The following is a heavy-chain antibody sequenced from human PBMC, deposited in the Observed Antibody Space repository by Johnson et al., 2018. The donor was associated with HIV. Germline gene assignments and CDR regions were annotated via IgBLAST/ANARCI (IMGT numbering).Heavy chain of an antibody. CDR1: GFTFDDYA. J-gene: IGHJ3*02. CDR2: INWNGGST. V-gene: IGHV3-9*01. Sequence: EVQLVESGGGLVQPGRSLRLSCAASGFTFDDYAMHWVRQVPGKGLEWVSGINWNGGSTGYADSVKGRFTISRDNAKNSLYLQMNSLRAEDTALYYCARDLVDAVIVVFGAFDIWDQGTMVTVSS. D-gene: IGHD3-22*01. CDR3: ARDLVDAVIVVFGAFDI.